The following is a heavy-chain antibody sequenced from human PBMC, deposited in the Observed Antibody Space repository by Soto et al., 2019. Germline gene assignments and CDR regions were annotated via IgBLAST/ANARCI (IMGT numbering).Heavy chain of an antibody. CDR3: AKDEGTSSTVFDY. CDR1: GFTFKAYA. V-gene: IGHV3-23*01. J-gene: IGHJ4*02. CDR2: ITATNGNT. Sequence: GGSLRLSCVASGFTFKAYAMGWVRQAPGKGLEWVSSITATNGNTYYADSVRGRFTISRDNSRNSLFLQMNGLRPEESALYYCAKDEGTSSTVFDYWGQGTLVTVSS. D-gene: IGHD4-4*01.